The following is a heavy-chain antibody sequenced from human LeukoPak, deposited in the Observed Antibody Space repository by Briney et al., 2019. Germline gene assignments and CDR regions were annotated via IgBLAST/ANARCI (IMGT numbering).Heavy chain of an antibody. Sequence: GGSLRLSCAASGFTFSTFAMSWVRHAPGKRREWVSPISGSGGGTYYADSVKGRLTISRDNSKNTLYLQMSSLRAEDTAVYYCAKAFSAYENWPPNWFDPWGQGTLVTVSS. D-gene: IGHD5-12*01. CDR1: GFTFSTFA. CDR2: ISGSGGGT. J-gene: IGHJ5*02. V-gene: IGHV3-23*01. CDR3: AKAFSAYENWPPNWFDP.